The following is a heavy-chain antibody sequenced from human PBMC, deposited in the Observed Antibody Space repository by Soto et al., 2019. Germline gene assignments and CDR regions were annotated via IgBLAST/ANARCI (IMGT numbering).Heavy chain of an antibody. CDR2: IYPYGSET. CDR1: GYSFVTHW. J-gene: IGHJ6*02. Sequence: ESLKISCEGSGYSFVTHWIRWVRQMPGKGLEWIGIIYPYGSETTYSPAFQGHVTISADKSTNTAYLQWSSLKASDTAIYYCARRSPSYPYFYYGMDVWGQGTTVTVSS. D-gene: IGHD3-10*01. V-gene: IGHV5-51*06. CDR3: ARRSPSYPYFYYGMDV.